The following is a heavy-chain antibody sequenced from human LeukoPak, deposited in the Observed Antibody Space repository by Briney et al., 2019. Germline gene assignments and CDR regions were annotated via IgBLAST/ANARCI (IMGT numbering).Heavy chain of an antibody. V-gene: IGHV4-31*03. CDR3: ARAFVRTSSGYYFDY. CDR1: GGSISSGGYY. Sequence: PSETLSLTCTVSGGSISSGGYYWSWIRRHPGKGLEWIGYIYYSGSTYYNPSLKSRVTISVDMSKNQFSLKLSSVTAADTAVYYCARAFVRTSSGYYFDYWGQGTLVTVSS. CDR2: IYYSGST. D-gene: IGHD3-22*01. J-gene: IGHJ4*02.